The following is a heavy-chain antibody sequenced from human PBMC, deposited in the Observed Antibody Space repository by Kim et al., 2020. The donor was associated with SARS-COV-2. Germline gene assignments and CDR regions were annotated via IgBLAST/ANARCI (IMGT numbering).Heavy chain of an antibody. CDR1: GFSVSNNN. CDR3: AREATVAGPIGF. Sequence: GGSLRLSCVASGFSVSNNNMNWVRQAPGKGLEWVSLIYSAANYYADSVKGRFTISRDNSKNTLYLQMNSLGTEDTAVYYCAREATVAGPIGFWGHGTLVTVST. CDR2: IYSAAN. D-gene: IGHD6-19*01. V-gene: IGHV3-53*01. J-gene: IGHJ4*01.